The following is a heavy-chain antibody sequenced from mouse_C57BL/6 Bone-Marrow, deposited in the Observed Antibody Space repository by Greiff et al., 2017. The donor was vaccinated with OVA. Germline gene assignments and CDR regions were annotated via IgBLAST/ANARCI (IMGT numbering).Heavy chain of an antibody. CDR2: ISYSGST. CDR3: ARGGSSSSYAMDY. CDR1: GYSITSGYD. Sequence: EVQLVESGPGMVKPSQSLSLTCTVTGYSITSGYDWHWIRHFPGNKLEWMGYISYSGSTNYNPSLKSRISITHDTSKNHFFLKLNSVTTEDTATYYCARGGSSSSYAMDYWGQGTSVTVSS. V-gene: IGHV3-1*01. D-gene: IGHD1-1*01. J-gene: IGHJ4*01.